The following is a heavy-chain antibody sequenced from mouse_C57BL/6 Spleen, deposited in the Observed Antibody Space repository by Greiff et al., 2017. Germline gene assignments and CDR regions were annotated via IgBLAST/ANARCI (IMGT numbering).Heavy chain of an antibody. D-gene: IGHD2-12*01. CDR3: ASRTSDDVPFAY. Sequence: EVQLVESGPELVKPGASVKISCKASGYSFTGYYMNWVKQSPEKSLEWIGEINPSTGGTTYNQKFKATATLTVDKSSSTAYMQLKILTSEDSAVYYCASRTSDDVPFAYWGQGTLVTVSA. CDR2: INPSTGGT. CDR1: GYSFTGYY. V-gene: IGHV1-42*01. J-gene: IGHJ3*01.